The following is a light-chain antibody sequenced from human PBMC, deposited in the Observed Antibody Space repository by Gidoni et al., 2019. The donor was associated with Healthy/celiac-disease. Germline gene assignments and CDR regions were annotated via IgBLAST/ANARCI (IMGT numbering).Light chain of an antibody. J-gene: IGLJ1*01. CDR1: SSDVGGYNY. V-gene: IGLV2-14*01. CDR3: SSYTSSSTL. CDR2: EVS. Sequence: QSALPQPASVSGSPGQSITISCTGPSSDVGGYNYVSWYQQHPGKAPKLMIYEVSNRPSGGSNRFSGSKSGNTAYLTISGLQAEDEADYYCSSYTSSSTLFGTGTKVTVL.